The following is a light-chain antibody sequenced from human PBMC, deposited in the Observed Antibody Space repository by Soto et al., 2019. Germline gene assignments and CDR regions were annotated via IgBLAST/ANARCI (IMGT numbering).Light chain of an antibody. CDR1: QSISSW. Sequence: DIQMTQSPSTLSASVGDGVTITCRASQSISSWLAWYQQKPGKAPKLLIYDASSLESGVPSRFSGSGSGTEFTLTISSLQPDDFATYYCQQYNSYSPWTFGQGTKLEIK. CDR2: DAS. V-gene: IGKV1-5*01. J-gene: IGKJ2*02. CDR3: QQYNSYSPWT.